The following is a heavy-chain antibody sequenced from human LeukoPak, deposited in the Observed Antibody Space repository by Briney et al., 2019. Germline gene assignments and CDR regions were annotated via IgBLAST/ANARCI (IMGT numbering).Heavy chain of an antibody. CDR2: ISTSSSTI. D-gene: IGHD4-17*01. Sequence: PGRSLRLSCAASGFTFSYYSMNWVRQAPGKGLEWVSYISTSSSTIYYADSVKGRFTISRDNARNSLYLQMNSLRAEDTAVYFCARLYGDYVYWYFDLWGRGTLVTVSS. CDR1: GFTFSYYS. J-gene: IGHJ2*01. V-gene: IGHV3-48*01. CDR3: ARLYGDYVYWYFDL.